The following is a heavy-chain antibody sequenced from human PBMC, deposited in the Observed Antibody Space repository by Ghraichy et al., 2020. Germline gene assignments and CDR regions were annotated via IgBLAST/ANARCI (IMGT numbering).Heavy chain of an antibody. CDR1: GFTFSSYW. CDR3: VRGSGISGASVLFDY. CDR2: VKSDGGSI. V-gene: IGHV3-74*01. J-gene: IGHJ4*02. D-gene: IGHD2-15*01. Sequence: GGSLRLSCAASGFTFSSYWMHWVRHIPGKGPVWVSRVKSDGGSITYADSVKGRFTISRDNAKNTLYLQMNSLRAEDTAVYYCVRGSGISGASVLFDYWGQGTLVTVSS.